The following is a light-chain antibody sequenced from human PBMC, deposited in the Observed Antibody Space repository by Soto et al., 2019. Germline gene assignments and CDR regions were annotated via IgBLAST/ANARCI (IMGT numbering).Light chain of an antibody. CDR1: SSDLGRYNY. J-gene: IGLJ1*01. Sequence: QSVLTQPASVSGSPGQSIAISCTGTSSDLGRYNYVSWYQQYLGKAPKLIIYDVSSLPSGVSNRFSGSKSGNTASLTISGLQAEDEADYYCSSYTSTTTEVLGTGTKVTVL. V-gene: IGLV2-14*03. CDR2: DVS. CDR3: SSYTSTTTEV.